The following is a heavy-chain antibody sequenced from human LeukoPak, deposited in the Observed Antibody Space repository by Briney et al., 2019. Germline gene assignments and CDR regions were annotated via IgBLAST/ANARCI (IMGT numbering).Heavy chain of an antibody. CDR1: GFTFSSYA. CDR3: AKLGGDIVVVPAA. D-gene: IGHD2-2*01. J-gene: IGHJ4*02. CDR2: ISGSDGST. Sequence: GGSLRLSCAASGFTFSSYAMSWVRQAPGKGLEWVSAISGSDGSTYYADSVKGRFTISRDNSKNTLYLQMNSLRAEDTAVYYCAKLGGDIVVVPAAWGQGTLVTVSS. V-gene: IGHV3-23*01.